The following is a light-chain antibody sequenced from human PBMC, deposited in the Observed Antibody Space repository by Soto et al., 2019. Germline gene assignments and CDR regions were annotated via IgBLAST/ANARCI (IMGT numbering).Light chain of an antibody. CDR1: SSDVGSYNS. CDR2: EVS. Sequence: QSALTQPPSVSGSPGQSVTISCTGTSSDVGSYNSVSWYQQPPGTAPRLMIYEVSNRPSGVPDRFSGSKSGNTASLTISGLQAEDEADYYCSSYTSSSPRYVFGTGTKLTVL. V-gene: IGLV2-18*02. CDR3: SSYTSSSPRYV. J-gene: IGLJ1*01.